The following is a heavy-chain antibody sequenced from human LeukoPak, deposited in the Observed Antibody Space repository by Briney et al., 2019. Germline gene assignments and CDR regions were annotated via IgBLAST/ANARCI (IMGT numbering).Heavy chain of an antibody. D-gene: IGHD6-19*01. V-gene: IGHV3-33*06. CDR1: AFTFSAYG. CDR3: AKVGHSSGYFDY. CDR2: IWYDGTNK. Sequence: GGSLRLSCVGSAFTFSAYGMHWVRQAPGKGLESVASIWYDGTNKYYGDSMKGRFTISRDNSKNTLFLQMDSLRVEDTAMYYCAKVGHSSGYFDYWGQGTLVTVSS. J-gene: IGHJ4*02.